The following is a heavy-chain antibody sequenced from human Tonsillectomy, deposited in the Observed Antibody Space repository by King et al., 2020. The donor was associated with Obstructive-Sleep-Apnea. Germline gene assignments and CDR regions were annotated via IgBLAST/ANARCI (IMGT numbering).Heavy chain of an antibody. CDR2: IYSGGST. Sequence: VQLVESGGGLVQPGGSLRLSCAASGFTVSSNYMSWVRQAPGKGLEWVSVIYSGGSTYYADSVKGRFTISRDNSKNTLYLQMNSLRAEDTAVYYCARAPAPYYCDSSGNPEMDVWGQGTTVTVSS. V-gene: IGHV3-66*01. CDR1: GFTVSSNY. D-gene: IGHD3-22*01. J-gene: IGHJ6*02. CDR3: ARAPAPYYCDSSGNPEMDV.